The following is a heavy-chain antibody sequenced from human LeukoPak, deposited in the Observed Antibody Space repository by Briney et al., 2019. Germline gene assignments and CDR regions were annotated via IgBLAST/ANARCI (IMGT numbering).Heavy chain of an antibody. V-gene: IGHV1-46*01. J-gene: IGHJ6*04. CDR3: ARGYCSSTSCYLSYYYYGMDV. CDR2: INPSGGST. CDR1: GYTFTSYY. Sequence: ASVKVSRKASGYTFTSYYMHWVRQAPGQGLEWMGIINPSGGSTSYAQKFQGRVTMTRDTSTSTVYMELSSLRSEDTAVYYCARGYCSSTSCYLSYYYYGMDVWGKGTTVTVSS. D-gene: IGHD2-2*01.